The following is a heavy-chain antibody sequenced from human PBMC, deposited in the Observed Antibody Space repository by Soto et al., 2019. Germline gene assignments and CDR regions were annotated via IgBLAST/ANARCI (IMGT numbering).Heavy chain of an antibody. V-gene: IGHV4-30-2*01. CDR1: GGSISSGGYS. D-gene: IGHD3-10*01. J-gene: IGHJ4*02. Sequence: SETLSLTCAVSGGSISSGGYSWSWIRQPPGKGLEWIGYIYHSGSTYYNPSLKSRVTISVDRSKNQFSLKLSSVTAADTAVYYCASSPYYYGSGSYYGTFDYWGQGTLVTVSS. CDR3: ASSPYYYGSGSYYGTFDY. CDR2: IYHSGST.